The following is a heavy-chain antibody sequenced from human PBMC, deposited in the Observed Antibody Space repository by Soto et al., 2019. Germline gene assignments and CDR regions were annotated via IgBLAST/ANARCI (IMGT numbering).Heavy chain of an antibody. V-gene: IGHV1-69*13. CDR1: GGTFSSYS. J-gene: IGHJ5*02. CDR2: IIPIFGTA. CDR3: AREDAAPTPGRFDP. Sequence: SLKVSCTASGGTFSSYSISWVPQAPVQGLEWMGGIIPIFGTANYAQKFQGRVTITADESTSTAYMELSSLRSEDTAVYYCAREDAAPTPGRFDPWGQGTLVTVSS. D-gene: IGHD6-13*01.